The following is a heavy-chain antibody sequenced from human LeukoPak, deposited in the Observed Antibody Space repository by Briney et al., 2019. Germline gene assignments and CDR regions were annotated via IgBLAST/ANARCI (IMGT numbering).Heavy chain of an antibody. J-gene: IGHJ4*02. CDR2: ISSSSSYI. Sequence: GGSLRLSCTASEFSFYSSTMNWVRQAPGKGLEWVSSISSSSSYIYYADSVKGRFTISRDNAKNSLYLQMNSLRAEDTAVYYCAGSGVRAGMHYWGQGTLVTVSS. CDR3: AGSGVRAGMHY. CDR1: EFSFYSST. V-gene: IGHV3-21*01. D-gene: IGHD2-2*01.